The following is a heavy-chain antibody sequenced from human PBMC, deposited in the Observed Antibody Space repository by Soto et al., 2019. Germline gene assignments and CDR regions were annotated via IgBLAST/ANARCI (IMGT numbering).Heavy chain of an antibody. V-gene: IGHV3-23*01. D-gene: IGHD3-22*01. CDR1: GITISNYP. Sequence: EVQLLESGGGLVQPGGSLRLSCAASGITISNYPMSWVRQAPGKGLDWVSGIGGSGDRTYYADSAKGRFTISKDISRNSLSLQRDSLGVEDTAVYFCVKDDGGYPSTAPHWGQGTLVTVSS. CDR3: VKDDGGYPSTAPH. CDR2: IGGSGDRT. J-gene: IGHJ4*02.